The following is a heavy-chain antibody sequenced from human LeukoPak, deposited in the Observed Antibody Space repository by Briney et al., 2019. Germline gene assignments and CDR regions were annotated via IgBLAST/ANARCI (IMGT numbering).Heavy chain of an antibody. CDR1: GFTFSSYA. CDR2: IPYDGSNK. CDR3: VRGAYSSSWLNFDY. V-gene: IGHV3-30*04. Sequence: GGSLRLSCAASGFTFSSYAMHWVRQAPGKGLEWVALIPYDGSNKYYADSVKGRFTVYRDNSKNTLYPQMNSLRAEDTAVYYCVRGAYSSSWLNFDYWGQGTLVTVSS. J-gene: IGHJ4*02. D-gene: IGHD6-13*01.